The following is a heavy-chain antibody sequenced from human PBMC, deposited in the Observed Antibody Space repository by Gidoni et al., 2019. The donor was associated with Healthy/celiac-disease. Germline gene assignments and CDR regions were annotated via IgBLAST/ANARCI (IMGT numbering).Heavy chain of an antibody. Sequence: HVPLVRSGGEGKKPGGAGWVSCQSSGDTVTGYYMHWVRQAPGQGLEWMGWINPNSGGTNYAQKFQGRVTMTRDTSISTAYMELSRLRSDDTAVYYCARGRSIAVAGLDYWGQGTLVTVSS. V-gene: IGHV1-2*02. CDR1: GDTVTGYY. J-gene: IGHJ4*02. D-gene: IGHD6-19*01. CDR3: ARGRSIAVAGLDY. CDR2: INPNSGGT.